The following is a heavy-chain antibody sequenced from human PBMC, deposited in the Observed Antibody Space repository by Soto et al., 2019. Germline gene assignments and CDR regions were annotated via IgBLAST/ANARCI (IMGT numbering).Heavy chain of an antibody. J-gene: IGHJ4*02. CDR3: ARAHDFWGGRQQPIDS. CDR1: VGSFRGFY. Sequence: SETLCVTCAFSVGSFRGFYWTWIGQSPGKGLEWLGDINHVGITNYNPSLKSRVSIPVDTSKSQFSLKLSSVTAADTAVYYCARAHDFWGGRQQPIDSWGQGTLVTVSS. D-gene: IGHD3-3*01. V-gene: IGHV4-34*01. CDR2: INHVGIT.